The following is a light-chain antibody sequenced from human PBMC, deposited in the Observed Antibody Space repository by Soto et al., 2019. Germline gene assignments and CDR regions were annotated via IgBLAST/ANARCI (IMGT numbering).Light chain of an antibody. CDR2: GNN. Sequence: QSVLTQPPSVSGAPGQRVTISCTGSSSNIGAGYDAHWYQQFPGTAPKLLIYGNNNRPSGVPDRFSGSKSATSASLAIAGLQPEDEADYYCQSYDSSLRGWVFGGGTKVTVL. J-gene: IGLJ3*02. CDR3: QSYDSSLRGWV. V-gene: IGLV1-40*01. CDR1: SSNIGAGYD.